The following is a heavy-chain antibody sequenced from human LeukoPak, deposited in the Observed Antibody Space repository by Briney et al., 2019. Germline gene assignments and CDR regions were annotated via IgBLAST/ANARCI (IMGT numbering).Heavy chain of an antibody. CDR3: ARVWTAGTTSPFDF. Sequence: ASVKVSCKASGYTFTGYYMHWVRQAPGQGLELVGWIDFNTRITNYAQKFKGRVTMTRETSNSTACMELSRLRSDDTAVYYCARVWTAGTTSPFDFWGQGTLVTVSS. V-gene: IGHV1-2*02. J-gene: IGHJ4*02. CDR1: GYTFTGYY. CDR2: IDFNTRIT. D-gene: IGHD1-1*01.